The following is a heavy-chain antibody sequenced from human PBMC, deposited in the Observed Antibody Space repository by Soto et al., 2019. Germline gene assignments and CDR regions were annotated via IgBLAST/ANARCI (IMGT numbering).Heavy chain of an antibody. V-gene: IGHV3-23*01. Sequence: EAQLLESGGELIQPGGSLRLSCAASGFTYSSHGMSWVRQAPGKGLEWIAGLSRGGGSTYYADSVKGRFTISRDNSKKTLELIMISLRVEDTALYYCARDGQYRTDGFDIWGQGTMVTVSS. D-gene: IGHD5-12*01. CDR1: GFTYSSHG. CDR3: ARDGQYRTDGFDI. J-gene: IGHJ3*02. CDR2: LSRGGGST.